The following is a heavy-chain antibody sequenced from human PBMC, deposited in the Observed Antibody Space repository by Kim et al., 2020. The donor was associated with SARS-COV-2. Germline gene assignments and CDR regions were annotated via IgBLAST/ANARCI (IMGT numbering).Heavy chain of an antibody. V-gene: IGHV3-7*01. CDR3: ARDVSGSGSYYPDS. D-gene: IGHD3-10*01. J-gene: IGHJ4*02. Sequence: YGDSGKGRITISRDNARNSVFLQMTSLRAEDTGVYYCARDVSGSGSYYPDSWGQGTLVTVSS.